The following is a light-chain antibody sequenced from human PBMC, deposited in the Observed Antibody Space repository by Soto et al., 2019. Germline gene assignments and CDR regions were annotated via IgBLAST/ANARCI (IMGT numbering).Light chain of an antibody. V-gene: IGLV2-18*02. Sequence: QSVLTQPPSVSGSPGQSVAISCTGTSSDVGSYNGVSWYQQPPGTAPKLMIYDVSNRPSGVPDRFSGSKSGTSASLTISGLQAEDEADYYCSSYTTSGTYVFGTGTKVTVL. CDR3: SSYTTSGTYV. CDR1: SSDVGSYNG. CDR2: DVS. J-gene: IGLJ1*01.